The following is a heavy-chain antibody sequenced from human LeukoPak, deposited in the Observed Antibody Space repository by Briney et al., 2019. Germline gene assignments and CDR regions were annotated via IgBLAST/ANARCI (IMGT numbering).Heavy chain of an antibody. V-gene: IGHV5-51*01. CDR2: IYPGDSDT. Sequence: GESLKISCKGSGYSFPNYWIGWVRQMPGKGLEWMGIIYPGDSDTRYSPSFQGQVTISADKSISTAYLQWSSLKASDTAMYYCASGGPSSSGSYYNNFDYWGQGTLVTVSS. CDR1: GYSFPNYW. J-gene: IGHJ4*02. D-gene: IGHD3-10*01. CDR3: ASGGPSSSGSYYNNFDY.